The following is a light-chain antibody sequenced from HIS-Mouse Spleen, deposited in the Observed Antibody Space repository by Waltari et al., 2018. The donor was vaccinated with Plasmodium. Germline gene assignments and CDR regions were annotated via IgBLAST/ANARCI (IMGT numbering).Light chain of an antibody. CDR2: EDS. V-gene: IGLV3-10*01. J-gene: IGLJ3*02. CDR3: YSTDSSGNHRV. Sequence: SYELTQPPSVSVSPGQTARITFSGDALPKKYAYWYQRKSGQAPVRVIYEDSKRPSGIPERFSGSSSGIKGTLTIRGAQVEDEADYYCYSTDSSGNHRVFGGGTKLTVL. CDR1: ALPKKY.